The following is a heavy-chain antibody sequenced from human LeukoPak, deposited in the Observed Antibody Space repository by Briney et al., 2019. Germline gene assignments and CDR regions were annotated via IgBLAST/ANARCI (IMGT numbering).Heavy chain of an antibody. D-gene: IGHD3/OR15-3a*01. CDR3: ARVAFGLYVMDV. CDR1: GFIFSTYS. J-gene: IGHJ6*02. V-gene: IGHV3-21*01. Sequence: KPGGSLRLSCAASGFIFSTYSMNWVRQAPGKGLEWVSSISSDSNYIYYADSLKGRFTISRDNAKNSLYLQMISLRAEDTAMYYCARVAFGLYVMDVWGQGTTVTVS. CDR2: ISSDSNYI.